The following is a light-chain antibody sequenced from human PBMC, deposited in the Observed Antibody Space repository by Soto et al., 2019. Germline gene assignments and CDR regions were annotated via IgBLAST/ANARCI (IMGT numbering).Light chain of an antibody. CDR3: QQYNSYSPWT. V-gene: IGKV1-5*03. CDR1: QSISSW. CDR2: EAS. Sequence: DIQMTQSPSTLSASVGDRVTITCRASQSISSWLAWYQQKPGKAPKLLIYEASNLESGVPSRFTGGGSGTEFTLTISSLQPDDFATYYCQQYNSYSPWTFGQGTKVEIK. J-gene: IGKJ1*01.